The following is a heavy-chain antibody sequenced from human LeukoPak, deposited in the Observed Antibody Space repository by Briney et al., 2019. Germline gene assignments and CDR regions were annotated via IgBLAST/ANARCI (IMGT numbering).Heavy chain of an antibody. D-gene: IGHD4-17*01. CDR1: GISFSNYS. J-gene: IGHJ4*02. CDR2: ISSSSRFI. CDR3: ARDGMTTVTPVDFDY. V-gene: IGHV3-21*01. Sequence: GGSLRLSCAASGISFSNYSMNWVRQAPGKGLEWVSLISSSSRFIYYGDSVKGRFTISRDNAKKSLYLQMNSLRAEDTAVYYCARDGMTTVTPVDFDYWGQGTLVTVSS.